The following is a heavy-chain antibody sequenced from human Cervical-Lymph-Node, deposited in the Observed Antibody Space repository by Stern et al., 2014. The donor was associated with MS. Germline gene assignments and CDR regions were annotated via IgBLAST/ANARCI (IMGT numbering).Heavy chain of an antibody. V-gene: IGHV1-8*01. CDR1: GYTSTSHD. Sequence: MQLVESGAEVKKPGASVKVSCKASGYTSTSHDLNWVRQATGQGLEWMGWMNPNNGNTGYAQKFQDRVTMTRDTSISTAYMELSSLTSEDTAVYYCARRDCSGGSCYMGVSHWGQGTLVTVSS. CDR3: ARRDCSGGSCYMGVSH. J-gene: IGHJ4*02. CDR2: MNPNNGNT. D-gene: IGHD2-15*01.